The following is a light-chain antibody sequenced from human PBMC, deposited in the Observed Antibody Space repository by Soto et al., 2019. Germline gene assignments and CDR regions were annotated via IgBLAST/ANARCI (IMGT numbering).Light chain of an antibody. Sequence: QSALTQPPSASGSPGQSATISCTGTSSDVGDYNFVSWYQQHPGKAPKLIIYEVTKRPSGVPDRFSCSKSGNTASLTVSGLQTDDEADYYCSSFAGSNTLVFGGGTKVTVL. J-gene: IGLJ3*02. CDR2: EVT. CDR3: SSFAGSNTLV. V-gene: IGLV2-8*01. CDR1: SSDVGDYNF.